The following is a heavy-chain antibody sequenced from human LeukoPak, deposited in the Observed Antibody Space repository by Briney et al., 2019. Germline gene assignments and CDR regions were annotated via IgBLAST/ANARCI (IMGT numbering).Heavy chain of an antibody. CDR3: ARDRSGYANDAFDF. CDR1: GFTFSNYW. J-gene: IGHJ3*01. CDR2: INTDGSST. Sequence: GGSLRLSCAASGFTFSNYWMHWVRQAPGKGLVWVSRINTDGSSTDYADSVKGRFTISRDNAKNTLYLQMNSLRAEDTAVYYCARDRSGYANDAFDFWGQGTMVTVSS. V-gene: IGHV3-74*01. D-gene: IGHD3-3*01.